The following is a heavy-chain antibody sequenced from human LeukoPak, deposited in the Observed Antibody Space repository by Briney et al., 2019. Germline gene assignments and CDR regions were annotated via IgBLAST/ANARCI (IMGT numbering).Heavy chain of an antibody. CDR2: IYYSGST. V-gene: IGHV4-61*10. J-gene: IGHJ4*02. CDR3: ARDSSAGVDY. CDR1: GGSISSGSYY. Sequence: SETLSLTCTVSGGSISSGSYYWSWIRQPAGKGLEWIGYIYYSGSTNYNPSLKSRVTISVGTSKNQFSLKLSSVTAADTAVYYCARDSSAGVDYWGQGTLVTVSS. D-gene: IGHD3-22*01.